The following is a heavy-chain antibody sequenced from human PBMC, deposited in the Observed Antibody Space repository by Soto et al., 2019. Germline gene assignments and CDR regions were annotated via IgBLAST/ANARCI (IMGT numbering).Heavy chain of an antibody. D-gene: IGHD3-9*01. CDR2: INAGNGNT. V-gene: IGHV1-3*01. CDR1: GYTFTSYA. Sequence: GASVKVSCKASGYTFTSYAMHWARQAPGQRLEWMGWINAGNGNTKYSQKFQGRVTITRDTSASTAYMELSSLRSEDTAVYYCAIDILTGYYPYLDGMDVWGQGTTVTVSS. J-gene: IGHJ6*02. CDR3: AIDILTGYYPYLDGMDV.